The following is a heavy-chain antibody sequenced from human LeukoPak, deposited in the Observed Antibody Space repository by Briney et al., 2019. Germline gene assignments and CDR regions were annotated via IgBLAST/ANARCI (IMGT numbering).Heavy chain of an antibody. CDR3: ARSGSSGARAHFQH. Sequence: GASVKVSCKASGYTLTGYYMHWVRQAPGQGLEWMGWINPNSGGTNYAQKFQGRVTMTRDTSISTAYMELSRLRSDDTAVYYCARSGSSGARAHFQHWGQGTLVTVSS. V-gene: IGHV1-2*02. CDR2: INPNSGGT. D-gene: IGHD6-19*01. J-gene: IGHJ1*01. CDR1: GYTLTGYY.